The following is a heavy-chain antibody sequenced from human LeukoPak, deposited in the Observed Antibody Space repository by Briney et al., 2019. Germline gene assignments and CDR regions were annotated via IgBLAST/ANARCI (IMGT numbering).Heavy chain of an antibody. CDR3: ARDLTYYYDSSGYYYRAPFDY. J-gene: IGHJ4*02. D-gene: IGHD3-22*01. V-gene: IGHV3-21*01. Sequence: GGSLRLSCAASGFTFSSYSMNWVRQAPGKGLEWVSSISSSSSYIYYVDSVKGRFTISRDNAKNSLYLQMNSLRAEDTAVYYCARDLTYYYDSSGYYYRAPFDYWGQGTLVTVSS. CDR2: ISSSSSYI. CDR1: GFTFSSYS.